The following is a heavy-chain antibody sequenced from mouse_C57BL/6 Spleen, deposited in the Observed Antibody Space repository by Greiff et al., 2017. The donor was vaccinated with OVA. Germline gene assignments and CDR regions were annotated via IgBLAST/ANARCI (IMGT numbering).Heavy chain of an antibody. CDR2: IHPNSGST. CDR3: ARSDDYPYYFDY. J-gene: IGHJ2*01. CDR1: GYTFTSYW. D-gene: IGHD2-4*01. Sequence: QVQLQQPGAELVKPGASVKLSCKASGYTFTSYWMPWVKQRPGQGLEWIGMIHPNSGSTNYNEKFKSKATLTVDKSSSTAYMQLSSLTSEDSAVYYCARSDDYPYYFDYWGQGTTLTVSS. V-gene: IGHV1-64*01.